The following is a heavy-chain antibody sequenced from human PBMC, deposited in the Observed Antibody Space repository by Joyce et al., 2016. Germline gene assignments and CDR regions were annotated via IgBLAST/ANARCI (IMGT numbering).Heavy chain of an antibody. J-gene: IGHJ4*02. CDR2: IYYSGST. CDR1: GGSISGYY. V-gene: IGHV4-59*08. CDR3: ARLGAHYGSGSYSIPFDY. Sequence: QVQLQESGPGLVKPSETPSPTCTVSGGSISGYYWSWIRQPPGKGLGWLGYIYYSGSTNYNPSLKSRVTISVDTSKNQLSLKLSSVTAADAAVYYCARLGAHYGSGSYSIPFDYWGRGTLVIVSS. D-gene: IGHD3-10*01.